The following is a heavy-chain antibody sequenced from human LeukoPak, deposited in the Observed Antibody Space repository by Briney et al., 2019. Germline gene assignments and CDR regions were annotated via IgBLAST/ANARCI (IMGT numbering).Heavy chain of an antibody. CDR2: ISDTGNT. D-gene: IGHD5-12*01. CDR1: GFTLSSYA. CDR3: ARDKDIVATISAFDY. Sequence: GGSLRLSCAASGFTLSSYAMSWVRQAPGKGLEWVSAISDTGNTYHADSVKGRFTISRDNAKHSLYLQMNSLRAEDTAVYYCARDKDIVATISAFDYWGQGTLVTVSS. V-gene: IGHV3-21*01. J-gene: IGHJ4*02.